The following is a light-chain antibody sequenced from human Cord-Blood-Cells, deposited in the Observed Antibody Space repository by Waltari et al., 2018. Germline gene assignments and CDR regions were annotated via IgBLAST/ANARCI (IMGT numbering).Light chain of an antibody. CDR1: QSISSW. CDR2: DAS. CDR3: QQYNSYSST. Sequence: DIQMTQTPSTLSASVEDRVTITCRASQSISSWLAWYQQKPGKAPKLLIYDASSLESGVPSRFSGSGSGTEFTLTISSLQPDDFATYYCQQYNSYSSTFGGGTKVEIK. J-gene: IGKJ4*01. V-gene: IGKV1-5*01.